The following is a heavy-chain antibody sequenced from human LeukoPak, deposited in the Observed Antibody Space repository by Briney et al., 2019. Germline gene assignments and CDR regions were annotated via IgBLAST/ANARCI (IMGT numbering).Heavy chain of an antibody. CDR1: GDSISSSRFY. V-gene: IGHV4-39*01. CDR2: ILYTGRT. CDR3: ARRDVGATIDY. J-gene: IGHJ4*02. D-gene: IGHD1-26*01. Sequence: PSETLSLTCTVSGDSISSSRFYWAWIRQPPGKGLEWIGSILYTGRTFYNPSLKSRVTISVDTSKNQFTLRLGSVTASDTAVYYCARRDVGATIDYWGQGTLVTVSS.